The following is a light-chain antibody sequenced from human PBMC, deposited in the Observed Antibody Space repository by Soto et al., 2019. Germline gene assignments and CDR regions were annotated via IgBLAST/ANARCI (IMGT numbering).Light chain of an antibody. CDR2: EGS. J-gene: IGLJ1*01. V-gene: IGLV2-23*01. CDR1: SSDVGSYDL. CDR3: CSYAGSSFYV. Sequence: QSVLTQPASVSGSPGQSITISCTGTSSDVGSYDLVSWYQQHPGKAPKLMIYEGSKRPSGVSNRFSGSKSRNTASLTISGLQAEVEADYYCCSYAGSSFYVFGTGTKVTVL.